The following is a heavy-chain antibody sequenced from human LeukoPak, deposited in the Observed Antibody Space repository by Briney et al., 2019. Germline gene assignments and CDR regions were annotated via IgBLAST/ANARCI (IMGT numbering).Heavy chain of an antibody. Sequence: ASVKVSCKASGYTFTGYYMHWVRQAPGQGLEWMGWINPNSGGTNYAQKFQGRVTMTRDTSISTAYMELSKLRSDDTAVYYCARAPSWYYYMDVWGKGITVTVSS. J-gene: IGHJ6*03. CDR1: GYTFTGYY. CDR2: INPNSGGT. CDR3: ARAPSWYYYMDV. V-gene: IGHV1-2*02.